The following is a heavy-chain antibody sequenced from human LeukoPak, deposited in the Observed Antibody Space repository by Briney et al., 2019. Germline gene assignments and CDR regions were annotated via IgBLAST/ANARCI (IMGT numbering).Heavy chain of an antibody. CDR1: GFTFSSYA. J-gene: IGHJ4*02. Sequence: GGSLRLSCAASGFTFSSYAMSWVRQAPGKGLEWVSAISGSGGSTYYADSVKGRFTISRDNAKNTLYLQMNSLRAEDTAVYYCARVEYYDSSGYYNGIDYWGQGTLVTVSS. CDR2: ISGSGGST. V-gene: IGHV3-23*01. D-gene: IGHD3-22*01. CDR3: ARVEYYDSSGYYNGIDY.